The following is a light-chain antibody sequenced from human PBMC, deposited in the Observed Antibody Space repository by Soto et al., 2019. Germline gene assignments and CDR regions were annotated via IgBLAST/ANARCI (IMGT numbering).Light chain of an antibody. V-gene: IGLV2-14*01. CDR2: DVT. J-gene: IGLJ7*01. CDR3: SSYTSSTSLAV. Sequence: QSALTQPASVSGSLGQSITISCTGTSSDVGGYAYVSWYQQHPGKAPKLMIYDVTNRPSGVSNRSSGSKSGNTASLTISGLRAEDEADYYGSSYTSSTSLAVFGGGTQLTVL. CDR1: SSDVGGYAY.